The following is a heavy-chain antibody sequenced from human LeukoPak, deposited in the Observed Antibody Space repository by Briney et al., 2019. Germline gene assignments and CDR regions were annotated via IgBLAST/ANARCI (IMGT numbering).Heavy chain of an antibody. J-gene: IGHJ4*02. CDR2: INHSGST. V-gene: IGHV4-34*01. Sequence: KPSETLSLTCTVSGGSISSYFWSWIRQPPGKGLEWIGEINHSGSTNYNPSLKSRVTISVDTSKNQFSLKLSSVTAADTAVYYCARSLWGSRQPYYFDYWGQGTLVTVSS. CDR1: GGSISSYF. D-gene: IGHD2-21*01. CDR3: ARSLWGSRQPYYFDY.